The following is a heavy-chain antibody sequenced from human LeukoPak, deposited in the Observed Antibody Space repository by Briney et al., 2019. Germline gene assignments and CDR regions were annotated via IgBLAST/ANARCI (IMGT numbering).Heavy chain of an antibody. CDR1: GYSISSGYY. V-gene: IGHV4-38-2*02. CDR2: IYHSGST. CDR3: ATQGPPRYFDWLLLPFDY. J-gene: IGHJ4*02. D-gene: IGHD3-9*01. Sequence: SETLSLTCTVSGYSISSGYYWGWMRQPPGKGLEWIGSIYHSGSTYYNPSLKSRVTISVDTSKNQFSLKLSSVTAADTAVYYCATQGPPRYFDWLLLPFDYWGQGTLVTVSS.